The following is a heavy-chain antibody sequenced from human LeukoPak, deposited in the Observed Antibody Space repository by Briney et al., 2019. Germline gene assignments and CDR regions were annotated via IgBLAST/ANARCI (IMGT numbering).Heavy chain of an antibody. V-gene: IGHV3-74*01. CDR3: IRDFRSADL. CDR1: GFTFSNYW. Sequence: GGSLRLSCVASGFTFSNYWMHWVHQPPGKGLVWVSRIYVDGRTTNYADSVKGRFTISRDNAKNTVYLEMNSLSVEDTATYYCIRDFRSADLRGQGTLVTVTS. CDR2: IYVDGRTT. J-gene: IGHJ5*02.